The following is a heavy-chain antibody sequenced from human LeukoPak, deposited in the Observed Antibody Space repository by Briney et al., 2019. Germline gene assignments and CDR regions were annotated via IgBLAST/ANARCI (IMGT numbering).Heavy chain of an antibody. CDR3: ARDRSISAAGDTY. D-gene: IGHD6-13*01. J-gene: IGHJ4*02. CDR2: VNRDGSRT. CDR1: GFTFSDYW. Sequence: GGSLRLSCAASGFTFSDYWMHWVSQAPGKGLVWVSRVNRDGSRTSYADYVKGRFTVSRDNANNTLSLQMNSLRAEDTAVYYCARDRSISAAGDTYWGQGTLVTVSS. V-gene: IGHV3-74*01.